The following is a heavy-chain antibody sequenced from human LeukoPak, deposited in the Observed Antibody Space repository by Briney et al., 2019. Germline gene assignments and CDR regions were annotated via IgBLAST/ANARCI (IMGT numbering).Heavy chain of an antibody. V-gene: IGHV4-4*02. D-gene: IGHD6-13*01. CDR1: GGSLNTNTW. J-gene: IGHJ4*02. CDR2: INHSGST. Sequence: SETLSLTCTVSGGSLNTNTWWSWVRQPPGKGLEWIGEINHSGSTNYNPSLKSRVTISVDTSKNQFSLKLSSVTAADTAVYYCARGRGAAAGKGLLKAYFDYWGQGTLVTVSS. CDR3: ARGRGAAAGKGLLKAYFDY.